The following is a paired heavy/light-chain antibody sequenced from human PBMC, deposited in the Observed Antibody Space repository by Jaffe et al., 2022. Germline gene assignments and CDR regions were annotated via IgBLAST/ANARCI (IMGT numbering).Heavy chain of an antibody. Sequence: QVQLVQSGAEVKKPGASVKVSCKASGYTFTSYYMHWVRQAPGQGLEWMGIINPSGGSTSYAQKFQGRVTMTRDTSTSTVYMELSSLRSEDTAVYYCARVGLRYFDFASRIYYFDYWGQGTLVTVSS. CDR2: INPSGGST. J-gene: IGHJ4*02. CDR1: GYTFTSYY. D-gene: IGHD3-9*01. CDR3: ARVGLRYFDFASRIYYFDY. V-gene: IGHV1-46*03.
Light chain of an antibody. CDR1: QSISSY. Sequence: DIQMTQSPSSLSASVGDRVTITCRASQSISSYLNWYQQKPGKAPKLLIYAASSLQSGVPSRFSGSGSGTDFTLTISSLQPEDFATYYCQQSYSTLPYTFGQGTKLEIK. CDR3: QQSYSTLPYT. J-gene: IGKJ2*01. CDR2: AAS. V-gene: IGKV1-39*01.